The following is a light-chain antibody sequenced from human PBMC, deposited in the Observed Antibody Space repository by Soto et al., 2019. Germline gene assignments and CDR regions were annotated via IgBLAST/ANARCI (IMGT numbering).Light chain of an antibody. CDR1: QDIGSY. Sequence: MQLTQSPSSLSASVGDRVTITCRASQDIGSYLAWYQQKPGRAPKLLIYVASTLQSGVPSRFSGSGSGADFTLTISSLQPEDSATYYCLQFDDCPRIFGKGTRVEI. CDR3: LQFDDCPRI. V-gene: IGKV1-9*01. CDR2: VAS. J-gene: IGKJ1*01.